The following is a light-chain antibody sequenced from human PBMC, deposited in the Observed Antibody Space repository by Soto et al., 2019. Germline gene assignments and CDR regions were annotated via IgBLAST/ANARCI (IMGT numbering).Light chain of an antibody. V-gene: IGKV3-11*01. Sequence: EIVLTQSPATLSLSPGERATLSCRASQSVSSYLAWYQQKPGQAPRLLIYDASNRATGIPARFSGSGSGTDFTLTISSLEPEDFAVYYCQQRSNWSPIFGQGTKV. CDR3: QQRSNWSPI. J-gene: IGKJ1*01. CDR2: DAS. CDR1: QSVSSY.